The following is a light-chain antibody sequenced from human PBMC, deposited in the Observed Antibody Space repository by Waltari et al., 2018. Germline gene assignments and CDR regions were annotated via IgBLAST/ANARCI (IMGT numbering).Light chain of an antibody. J-gene: IGKJ4*01. Sequence: DIQMTQPPSSLSASVGDRVTITCRASQNLDNYLNWYQQSPGKAPKLLSYAASSLQSGVPSRFSGRGSGTDFTLTISSLQPEDFATYYCQQSYTTPLTFGGGTKVDLK. CDR3: QQSYTTPLT. CDR1: QNLDNY. CDR2: AAS. V-gene: IGKV1-39*01.